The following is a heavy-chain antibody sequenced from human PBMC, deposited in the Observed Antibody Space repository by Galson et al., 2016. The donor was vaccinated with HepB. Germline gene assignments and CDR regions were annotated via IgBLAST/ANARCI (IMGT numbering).Heavy chain of an antibody. J-gene: IGHJ4*02. Sequence: SLRLSCAASGFIVSSNYMSWVRQAPGKGLEWVSVIYSGGSTYYADSVKGRFTISRDNSKNTLYLQMNSLRAEDTAVYYCAKDQKRRLLSPITVAGTDYWGQGTLVTVSS. D-gene: IGHD6-19*01. V-gene: IGHV3-53*01. CDR1: GFIVSSNY. CDR2: IYSGGST. CDR3: AKDQKRRLLSPITVAGTDY.